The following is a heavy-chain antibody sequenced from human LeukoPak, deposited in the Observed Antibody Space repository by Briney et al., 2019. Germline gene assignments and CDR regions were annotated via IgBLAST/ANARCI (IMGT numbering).Heavy chain of an antibody. V-gene: IGHV4-4*02. CDR2: IFHSGST. CDR1: GDSISSSSW. J-gene: IGHJ4*02. Sequence: SGTLSLTCAVSGDSISSSSWWNWVRQPPGKGLEWIGEIFHSGSTNYNPSLKSRVTISVDKSKNQFSLRLTSVTAADTAVYYCARDRGEGIVGTFDYWGQGTLVTVSS. CDR3: ARDRGEGIVGTFDY. D-gene: IGHD1-26*01.